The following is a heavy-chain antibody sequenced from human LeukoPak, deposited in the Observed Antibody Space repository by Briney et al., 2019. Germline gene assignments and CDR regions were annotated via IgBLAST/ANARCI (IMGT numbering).Heavy chain of an antibody. CDR1: GFTFTTSS. V-gene: IGHV3-21*01. D-gene: IGHD2-8*02. CDR3: AKGYGWDGSYYYHYMDV. Sequence: GGLLRFSCAAPGFTFTTSSMTWVRQAPGKGLEWVSSISSISTYIFYADSVKGRFTTSRDNAKNSLYLQTNSLRTEDTTVYYCAKGYGWDGSYYYHYMDVWGKGTTVTFSS. J-gene: IGHJ6*03. CDR2: ISSISTYI.